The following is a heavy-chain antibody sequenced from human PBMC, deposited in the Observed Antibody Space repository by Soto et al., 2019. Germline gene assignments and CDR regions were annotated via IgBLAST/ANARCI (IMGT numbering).Heavy chain of an antibody. CDR3: ARGLSVTLFDY. Sequence: QVQLQESGPGLVKPSQTLSLTCTFSGGSITTGGYYWSWIRQHPGKGPEWIWYIYYSGSTYYNPSLESRVTISVDTSKNQFSLRLSSVTAADTAVYYCARGLSVTLFDYWGQGTLVAVSS. J-gene: IGHJ4*02. CDR1: GGSITTGGYY. D-gene: IGHD4-17*01. V-gene: IGHV4-31*03. CDR2: IYYSGST.